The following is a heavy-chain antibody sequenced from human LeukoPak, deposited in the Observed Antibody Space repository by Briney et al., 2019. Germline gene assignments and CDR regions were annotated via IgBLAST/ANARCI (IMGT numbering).Heavy chain of an antibody. CDR2: ISSSGSTI. V-gene: IGHV3-48*03. D-gene: IGHD3-9*01. Sequence: PGGSLTLSCAASEFTFSSYEMNWIRQAPGKGLEWVSYISSSGSTIYYADSVKGRFTISRDNAKNSLYLQMNNLRVEDTAVYYCARAPTKFRRDWFDPWGQGTLVTVSS. CDR1: EFTFSSYE. CDR3: ARAPTKFRRDWFDP. J-gene: IGHJ5*02.